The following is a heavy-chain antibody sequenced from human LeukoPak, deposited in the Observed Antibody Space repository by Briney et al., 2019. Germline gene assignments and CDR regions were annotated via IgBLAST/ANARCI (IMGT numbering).Heavy chain of an antibody. CDR1: GGSFSGYY. J-gene: IGHJ4*02. CDR2: IDHSESA. V-gene: IGHV4-34*01. CDR3: ARRHSSGFYYFDY. Sequence: TSETLSLTCSVYGGSFSGYYWTWIRQPPGKGLEWIGEIDHSESANHSPSLKGRLTMSVDTSKSQFSLRLNSVTAADTATYYCARRHSSGFYYFDYWGQGALVTVSS. D-gene: IGHD6-19*01.